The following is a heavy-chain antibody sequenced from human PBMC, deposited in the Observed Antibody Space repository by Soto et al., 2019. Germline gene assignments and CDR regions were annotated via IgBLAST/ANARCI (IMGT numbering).Heavy chain of an antibody. CDR1: GGSISSYY. V-gene: IGHV4-59*01. CDR3: AREGGSGYHYAFDY. D-gene: IGHD3-22*01. Sequence: SETLSLTCTVSGGSISSYYWSWIRQPPGKGLEWIGYIYYSGSSNYNPSLKSRVTISVDTSKNQFSLKLSSVTAADTAVYYCAREGGSGYHYAFDYWGQGTLVTVSS. J-gene: IGHJ4*02. CDR2: IYYSGSS.